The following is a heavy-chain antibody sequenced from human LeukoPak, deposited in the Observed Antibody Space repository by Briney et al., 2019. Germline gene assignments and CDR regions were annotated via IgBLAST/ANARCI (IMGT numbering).Heavy chain of an antibody. V-gene: IGHV1-18*01. D-gene: IGHD5-18*01. CDR1: GYTFTSYG. Sequence: ASVKVSCKASGYTFTSYGISWVRQAPGQGLEWMGWISAYNGNTNYAQKLQGRVTMTTDTSTSTAYMELRSLRSDDTAVYYCARSPRWRSGYSYGYVMNWGQGTLVTVSS. CDR2: ISAYNGNT. CDR3: ARSPRWRSGYSYGYVMN. J-gene: IGHJ4*02.